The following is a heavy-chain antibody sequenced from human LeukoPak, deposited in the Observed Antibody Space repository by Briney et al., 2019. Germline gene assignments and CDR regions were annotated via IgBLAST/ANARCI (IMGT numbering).Heavy chain of an antibody. CDR1: GYTFISHG. CDR3: ARFQLVEKNWFDP. D-gene: IGHD6-13*01. Sequence: ASVKVSCKASGYTFISHGISWVRQAPGQGLERMGWINPYNGNTNHPQNLQGRITLTTDTTTNTAYMELRSLRSDDTAVYYCARFQLVEKNWFDPWGQGTLVTVSS. CDR2: INPYNGNT. J-gene: IGHJ5*02. V-gene: IGHV1-18*01.